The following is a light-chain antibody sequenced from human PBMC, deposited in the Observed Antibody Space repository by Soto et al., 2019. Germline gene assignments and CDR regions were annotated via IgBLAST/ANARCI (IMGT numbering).Light chain of an antibody. V-gene: IGLV2-23*01. CDR3: CSYAGSTTPLV. CDR1: SSDVGSYHL. Sequence: QSALTQPASVSGSPGQSITISCTGTSSDVGSYHLVSWYQQHPGKAPKLMIYEGSKRPSGVSNRFSGSKSGNTASLTISGLQAEDEADYYCCSYAGSTTPLVFGTGTKLTVL. J-gene: IGLJ1*01. CDR2: EGS.